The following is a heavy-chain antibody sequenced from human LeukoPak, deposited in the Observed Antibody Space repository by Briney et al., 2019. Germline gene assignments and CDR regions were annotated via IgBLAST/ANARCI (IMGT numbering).Heavy chain of an antibody. V-gene: IGHV3-48*04. Sequence: GGSLRLSCAASGFTFSSYWMTWIRQAPGKGLEWVSYISSRSGSSIYYADSVKGRFTISRDNAENSLYLQMNSLRAEDTAVYYCARVGYSGSPGDYWGQGTLVTVSS. CDR1: GFTFSSYW. J-gene: IGHJ4*02. D-gene: IGHD1-26*01. CDR2: ISSRSGSSI. CDR3: ARVGYSGSPGDY.